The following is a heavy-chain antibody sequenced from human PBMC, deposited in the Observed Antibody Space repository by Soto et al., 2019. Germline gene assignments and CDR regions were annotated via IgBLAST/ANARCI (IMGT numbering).Heavy chain of an antibody. Sequence: QVQLQQLGAGLLKPSETLSLTCAVYGGSFSGYYWSWIRQPPGKGLEWIGESNHSGSTNSNPSLKSRVTISVDTSKNQFPRKLSSVTAADTAVYYCAREQPLYDVWSGYSLQGDFDYWGQGTLVTVSS. J-gene: IGHJ4*02. D-gene: IGHD3-3*01. V-gene: IGHV4-34*01. CDR3: AREQPLYDVWSGYSLQGDFDY. CDR2: SNHSGST. CDR1: GGSFSGYY.